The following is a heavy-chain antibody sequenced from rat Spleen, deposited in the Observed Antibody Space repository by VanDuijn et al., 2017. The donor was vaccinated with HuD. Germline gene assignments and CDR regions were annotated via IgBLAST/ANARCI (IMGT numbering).Heavy chain of an antibody. Sequence: EVQLVESDGGLVQPGRSLKLSCTASGFTFSDYFMAWVRQAPTKGLEWVASIGTGGGNTYYRDSVKGRFTISRDKAKNTLYLQMDSLRSEDTATYYCARQGYYDGYYGYFDNWGQGVMVTVSS. V-gene: IGHV5-25*01. CDR3: ARQGYYDGYYGYFDN. CDR2: IGTGGGNT. J-gene: IGHJ2*01. D-gene: IGHD1-12*03. CDR1: GFTFSDYF.